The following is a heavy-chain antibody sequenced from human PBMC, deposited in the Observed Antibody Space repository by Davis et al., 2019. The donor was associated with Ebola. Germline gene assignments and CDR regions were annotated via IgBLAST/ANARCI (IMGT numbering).Heavy chain of an antibody. Sequence: GESLKISCAASGFTFSSYAMHWVRQAPGKGLEWVAVISYDGSNKYYADSVKGRFTISRDNSKNTLYLQMNSLRAEDTAVYYCARETDYNTVTTGHYYYGMDVWGQGTTVTVSS. J-gene: IGHJ6*02. CDR3: ARETDYNTVTTGHYYYGMDV. V-gene: IGHV3-30-3*01. CDR1: GFTFSSYA. CDR2: ISYDGSNK. D-gene: IGHD4-17*01.